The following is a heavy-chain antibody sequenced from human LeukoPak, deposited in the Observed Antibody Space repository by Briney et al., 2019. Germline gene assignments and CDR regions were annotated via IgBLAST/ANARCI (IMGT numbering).Heavy chain of an antibody. D-gene: IGHD5-24*01. V-gene: IGHV4-59*08. CDR3: ARRMATVTDAFDI. CDR2: VFHSGTT. J-gene: IGHJ3*02. Sequence: KPSETLSLTCNVSGDSLTSHFWSWIRQTPGKGLEWIGYVFHSGTTNYSPSLKSRVTISLDTSKKQFYLRLASVTAADTAVYYCARRMATVTDAFDIWGRGTMVSVPS. CDR1: GDSLTSHF.